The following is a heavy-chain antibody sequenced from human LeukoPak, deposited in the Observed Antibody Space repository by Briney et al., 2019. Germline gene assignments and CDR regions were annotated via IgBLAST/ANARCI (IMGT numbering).Heavy chain of an antibody. CDR1: GGSISNGSYY. CDR2: IYYSGNT. D-gene: IGHD3-3*01. CDR3: ARLCSGYRPPDY. J-gene: IGHJ4*02. Sequence: SETLSLTCTVSGGSISNGSYYWVWIRPPPGKGLEWIGSIYYSGNTYYNPSLKSRVTISVDTSKNQISLKLKSVTAADTAVYYCARLCSGYRPPDYWGQGTRVTVSS. V-gene: IGHV4-39*01.